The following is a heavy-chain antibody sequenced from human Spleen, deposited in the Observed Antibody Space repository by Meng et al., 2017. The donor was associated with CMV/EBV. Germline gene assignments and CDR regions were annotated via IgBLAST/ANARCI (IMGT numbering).Heavy chain of an antibody. J-gene: IGHJ5*02. D-gene: IGHD3-3*01. CDR3: ARDRDFWSGYPTNWFDP. Sequence: YTFPGYYMHWVRQAPGQGLEWMGWINPNSGGTNYAQKFQGRVTMTRDTSISTAYMELSRLRSDDTAVYYCARDRDFWSGYPTNWFDPWGQGTLVTVSS. CDR1: YTFPGYY. CDR2: INPNSGGT. V-gene: IGHV1-2*02.